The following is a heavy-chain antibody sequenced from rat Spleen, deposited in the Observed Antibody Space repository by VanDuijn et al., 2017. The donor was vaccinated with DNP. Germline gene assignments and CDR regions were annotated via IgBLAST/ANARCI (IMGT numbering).Heavy chain of an antibody. CDR3: AKITTDY. CDR1: GFTFSRYW. D-gene: IGHD1-10*01. J-gene: IGHJ2*01. Sequence: EVQLVETGGGLVQPGRSLKLSCVASGFTFSRYWMYWIRQAPGKGLEWVASINTDGGITYYPDSVKGRFTISRDNAENTVYLQMNSLRSDDTATYYCAKITTDYWGQGVMVTVSS. V-gene: IGHV5-58*01. CDR2: INTDGGIT.